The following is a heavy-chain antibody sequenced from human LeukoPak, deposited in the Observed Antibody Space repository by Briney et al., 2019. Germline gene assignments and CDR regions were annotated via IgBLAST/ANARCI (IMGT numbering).Heavy chain of an antibody. Sequence: GGSLRLSCAASGFTFSSYEMNWVRQAPGKGLEWVSYISSSGSTIYYADSVKGRFTISRDNAKNSLYLQMNSLRAEDTAVYYCAGGWELPAIDYWGQGTLVTVSS. CDR2: ISSSGSTI. V-gene: IGHV3-48*03. CDR1: GFTFSSYE. J-gene: IGHJ4*02. D-gene: IGHD1-26*01. CDR3: AGGWELPAIDY.